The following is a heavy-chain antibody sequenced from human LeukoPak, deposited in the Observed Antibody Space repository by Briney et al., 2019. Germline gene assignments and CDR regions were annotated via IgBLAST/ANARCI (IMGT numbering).Heavy chain of an antibody. J-gene: IGHJ3*02. CDR1: GGTFSSYA. V-gene: IGHV1-69*13. CDR3: ARWGDYYDSSGYPNDAFDI. CDR2: IIPIFGTA. Sequence: SVKVSCKASGGTFSSYAISWVRQAPGQGLEWMGGIIPIFGTANYAQKFQGRVTITADESTSTAYMELSSLRSEDTAVYYCARWGDYYDSSGYPNDAFDIWGQGTVVTVSS. D-gene: IGHD3-22*01.